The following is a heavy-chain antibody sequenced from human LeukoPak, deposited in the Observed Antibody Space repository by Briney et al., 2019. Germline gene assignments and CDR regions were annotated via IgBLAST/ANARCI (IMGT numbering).Heavy chain of an antibody. CDR2: ISVDNGDT. V-gene: IGHV1-18*01. CDR3: ARGSGDPLDY. D-gene: IGHD3-3*01. Sequence: ASVKVSCKTSGYTFNTYGINWVRQAPGQVLEWMGWISVDNGDTYYAQNFQGRITMTTDTSTTTAYMELRTLTSDDAAVYYCARGSGDPLDYWGQGTLVSVSS. CDR1: GYTFNTYG. J-gene: IGHJ4*02.